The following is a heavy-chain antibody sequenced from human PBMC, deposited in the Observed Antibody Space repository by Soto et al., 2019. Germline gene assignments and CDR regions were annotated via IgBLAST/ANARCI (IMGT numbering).Heavy chain of an antibody. Sequence: XSVKVSCETSGYTFTCYYIHWIRQAPGQGLEWMGWINPNSGDSNYSQEFQGRVTMTSDTPITPAYMQLTRLRADDTAVYYCARREQWLENFDFWGQGSLVTVPS. D-gene: IGHD6-19*01. V-gene: IGHV1-2*02. CDR3: ARREQWLENFDF. CDR2: INPNSGDS. J-gene: IGHJ4*02. CDR1: GYTFTCYY.